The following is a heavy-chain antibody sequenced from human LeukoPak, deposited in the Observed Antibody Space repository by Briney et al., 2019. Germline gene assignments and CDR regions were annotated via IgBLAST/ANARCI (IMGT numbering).Heavy chain of an antibody. D-gene: IGHD5-24*01. J-gene: IGHJ4*02. CDR1: GYTFTGYY. CDR3: ARHSPRDAYYFDY. CDR2: INPNSGGT. V-gene: IGHV1-2*02. Sequence: ASVKVSCKASGYTFTGYYMHWVRQAPGQGLEWMGWINPNSGGTNYAQKFQGRVTMTRDTSISTAYMELSRLRSDDTAVYYCARHSPRDAYYFDYWGQGTLVTVSS.